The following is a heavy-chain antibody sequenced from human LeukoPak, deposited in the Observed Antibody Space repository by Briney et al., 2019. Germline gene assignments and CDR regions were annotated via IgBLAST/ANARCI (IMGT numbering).Heavy chain of an antibody. CDR1: GYTFTSYG. J-gene: IGHJ5*02. CDR2: IRTYDDNA. D-gene: IGHD2-15*01. CDR3: ARAGAVVDNWFDP. V-gene: IGHV1-18*01. Sequence: ASVKVSCKASGYTFTSYGIIWVRQAPGQGLEWMGGIRTYDDNANYAERLQDRVTMTTDTSTTTAYMELRSLRSDDTAVYYCARAGAVVDNWFDPWGQGTLVTVSS.